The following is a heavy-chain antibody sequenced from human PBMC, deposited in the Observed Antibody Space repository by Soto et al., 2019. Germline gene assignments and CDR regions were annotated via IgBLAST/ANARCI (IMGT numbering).Heavy chain of an antibody. Sequence: EVQLVESGGGLVQPGGSLRLSCAATGFTFSTYWMHWVRQGPGKGLVWVSRISTDGSSTTYAGSVKGRFTISRDNAKNTLYLQMNSLRAEDTGVYYCARATGSNHTFDYCGQGSLVTVCS. CDR2: ISTDGSST. CDR1: GFTFSTYW. J-gene: IGHJ4*02. D-gene: IGHD2-2*01. V-gene: IGHV3-74*01. CDR3: ARATGSNHTFDY.